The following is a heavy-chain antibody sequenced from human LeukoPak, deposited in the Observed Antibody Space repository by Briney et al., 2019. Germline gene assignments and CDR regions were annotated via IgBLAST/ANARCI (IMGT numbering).Heavy chain of an antibody. CDR2: IIPIFGTA. Sequence: SVKVSCKASGGTFSSYAISWVRQAPGQGLEWMGGIIPIFGTANYAQKLQGRVTITADESTSTAYMELSSLRSEDTAVYYCARGIGPYYYYYGMDVWGQGTTVTVSS. CDR1: GGTFSSYA. D-gene: IGHD3-16*01. V-gene: IGHV1-69*13. J-gene: IGHJ6*02. CDR3: ARGIGPYYYYYGMDV.